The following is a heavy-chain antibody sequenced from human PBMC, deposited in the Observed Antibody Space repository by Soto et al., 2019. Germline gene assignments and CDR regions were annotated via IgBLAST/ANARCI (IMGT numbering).Heavy chain of an antibody. Sequence: SETLSLTCAVYGGSFSGYYWSWIRQPPGKGLEWIGEINHSGSTNYNPSLKSRVTISVDTSKNQFSLKLSSVTAADTAVYYCARGGRYSSVTNWFDPWGQGTLVTVSS. CDR1: GGSFSGYY. J-gene: IGHJ5*02. V-gene: IGHV4-34*01. CDR2: INHSGST. CDR3: ARGGRYSSVTNWFDP. D-gene: IGHD6-25*01.